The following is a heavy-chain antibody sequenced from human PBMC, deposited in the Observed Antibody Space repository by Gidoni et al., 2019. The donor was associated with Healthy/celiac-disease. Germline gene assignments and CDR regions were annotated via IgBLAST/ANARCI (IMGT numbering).Heavy chain of an antibody. D-gene: IGHD6-13*01. Sequence: QVQLQQWGAGLLKPSETLSLTCAVYGGSFSGYYWSWIRQPPGKGLEWIGEINHSGSTNYNPSLKSRVTISVDTSKNQFSLKLSSVTAADTAVYYCARGGEVAAAELDWFDPWGQGTLVTVSS. V-gene: IGHV4-34*01. CDR3: ARGGEVAAAELDWFDP. J-gene: IGHJ5*02. CDR1: GGSFSGYY. CDR2: INHSGST.